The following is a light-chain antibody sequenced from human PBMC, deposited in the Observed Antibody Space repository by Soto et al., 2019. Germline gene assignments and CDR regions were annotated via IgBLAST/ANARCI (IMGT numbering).Light chain of an antibody. J-gene: IGLJ1*01. V-gene: IGLV3-9*01. CDR2: RDS. Sequence: SYELTQPLSVSVALGQTARITCGGNNIGSKNVHWYQQKPGQAPVLVIYRDSNRPSGIPERFSGSNSGNTATLTISRAQAGDEADYYCQVWDISTGFFGTGTKLTVL. CDR1: NIGSKN. CDR3: QVWDISTGF.